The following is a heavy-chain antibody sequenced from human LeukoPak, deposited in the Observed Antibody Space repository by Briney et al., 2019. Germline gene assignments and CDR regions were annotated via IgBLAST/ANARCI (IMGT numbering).Heavy chain of an antibody. V-gene: IGHV3-7*05. Sequence: GGSLRLSCAASRFTFSNYWMSCVRQPPGKGLEWVANINQGGSEEYYLNSVKGRFTISRDNAKNSLYLQMNSLRADDTAIYYCVRDGSGYDYWGQGTLVTVSS. D-gene: IGHD6-19*01. J-gene: IGHJ4*02. CDR3: VRDGSGYDY. CDR1: RFTFSNYW. CDR2: INQGGSEE.